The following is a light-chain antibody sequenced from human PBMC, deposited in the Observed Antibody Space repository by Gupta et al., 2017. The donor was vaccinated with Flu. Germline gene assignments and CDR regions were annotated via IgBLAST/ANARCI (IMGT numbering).Light chain of an antibody. CDR2: DAS. V-gene: IGKV3-20*01. CDR1: QSVSSSY. CDR3: RQDGSSPRT. Sequence: ENVLTQSPGTLSLSPGERATLSCRASQSVSSSYLAWFQQKPGQAPRLLIYDASSRADGLPDRFSGSGSGTDFTLTISRLEPEDFAVYYCRQDGSSPRTFGQGTKVEIK. J-gene: IGKJ1*01.